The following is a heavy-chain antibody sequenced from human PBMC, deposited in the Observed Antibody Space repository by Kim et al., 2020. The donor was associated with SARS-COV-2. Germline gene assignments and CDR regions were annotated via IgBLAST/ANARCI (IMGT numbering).Heavy chain of an antibody. CDR3: ARGQHSTFGVVIILAYYYYGMDV. Sequence: GGSLRLSCAASGFTFSSYWMHWVRQAPGKGLVWVSRINSDGSSTSYADSVKGRFTISRDNAKNTLYLQMNSLRAEDTAVYYCARGQHSTFGVVIILAYYYYGMDVWGQGTTVTVSS. D-gene: IGHD3-3*01. CDR2: INSDGSST. CDR1: GFTFSSYW. V-gene: IGHV3-74*01. J-gene: IGHJ6*02.